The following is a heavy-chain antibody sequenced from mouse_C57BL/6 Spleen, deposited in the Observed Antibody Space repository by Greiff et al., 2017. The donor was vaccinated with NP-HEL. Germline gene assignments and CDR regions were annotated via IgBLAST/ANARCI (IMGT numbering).Heavy chain of an antibody. Sequence: QVQLQQPGAELVMPGASVKLSCKASGYTFTSYWMHWVKQRPGQGLEWIGEIDPSDSYTNYNQKFKGKSTLTVDKSSSTAYMQLSSLTSEDSAVYYCARRVNYGSSPGVWGTGTTVTVSS. CDR3: ARRVNYGSSPGV. J-gene: IGHJ1*03. D-gene: IGHD1-1*01. CDR2: IDPSDSYT. CDR1: GYTFTSYW. V-gene: IGHV1-69*01.